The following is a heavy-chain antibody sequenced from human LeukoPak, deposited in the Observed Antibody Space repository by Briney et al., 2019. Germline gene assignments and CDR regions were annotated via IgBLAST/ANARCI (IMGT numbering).Heavy chain of an antibody. CDR3: ARWSPVAGSYYYYYYGMDV. CDR1: GYTFTRYY. CDR2: INPNSGGT. V-gene: IGHV1-2*02. Sequence: GASVKVSCKASGYTFTRYYMHWVRQAPGQGLEWMGWINPNSGGTNYEQEFQGRVTMTRDTSISTAYMELSRLRSDDTAVYYCARWSPVAGSYYYYYYGMDVWGQGTTVTVSS. D-gene: IGHD6-19*01. J-gene: IGHJ6*02.